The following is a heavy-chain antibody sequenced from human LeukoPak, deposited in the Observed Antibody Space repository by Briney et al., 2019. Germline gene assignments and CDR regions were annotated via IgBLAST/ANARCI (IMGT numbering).Heavy chain of an antibody. V-gene: IGHV1-2*02. CDR3: ARQPDYDILTGYYNPLDY. CDR2: INPNSGGT. J-gene: IGHJ4*02. Sequence: ASVKVSCKASGYTFTDYYMHWVRQAPGQGLEWMGWINPNSGGTNYAQKFQGRVTMTRDTSISTAYMELSRLRSDDTAVYYCARQPDYDILTGYYNPLDYWGQGTLVTVSS. D-gene: IGHD3-9*01. CDR1: GYTFTDYY.